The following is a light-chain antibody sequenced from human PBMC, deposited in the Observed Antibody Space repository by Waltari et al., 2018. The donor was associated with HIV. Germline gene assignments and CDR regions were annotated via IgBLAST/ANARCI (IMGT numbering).Light chain of an antibody. J-gene: IGLJ2*01. CDR1: SSDVGGYNY. CDR2: EVS. Sequence: QSALTQPPSASGSPGQSVTISCTGTSSDVGGYNYVSWYQHHPGKAPKLMIYEVSKRPSGVPDRFSGSKSGNTASLTVSGLQAEDEADYYCSSYGGSNNHVVFGGGTKLTVL. CDR3: SSYGGSNNHVV. V-gene: IGLV2-8*01.